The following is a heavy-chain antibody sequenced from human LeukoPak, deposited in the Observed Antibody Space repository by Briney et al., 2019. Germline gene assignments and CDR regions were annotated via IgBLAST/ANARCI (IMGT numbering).Heavy chain of an antibody. J-gene: IGHJ5*02. CDR2: ISGSGGST. D-gene: IGHD4-23*01. CDR3: ANLDYGGTSPNNWFDP. V-gene: IGHV3-23*01. CDR1: GFTFSSYA. Sequence: GGSLRLSCAASGFTFSSYAMGWVRQAPGKGLEWVSAISGSGGSTYYADSVKGRFTISRDNSKNTLYLQMNSLRAEDTAVYYCANLDYGGTSPNNWFDPWGQGTLVTVSS.